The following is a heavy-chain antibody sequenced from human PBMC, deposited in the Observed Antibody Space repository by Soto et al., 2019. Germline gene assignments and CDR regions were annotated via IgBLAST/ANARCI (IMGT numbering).Heavy chain of an antibody. D-gene: IGHD3-10*01. CDR3: AKGPRGDYYYYGMDV. CDR2: VSQGGTAAYLSEGETT. Sequence: PSETLSLTCTVSGVSINNFFWSWIRQTPGKGLEWIGYVSQGGTAAYLSEGETTGYNPSLESRATISLDLPKNQFSLRLTSVTAADTAVYYCAKGPRGDYYYYGMDVWGQGTTVTVSS. V-gene: IGHV4-59*01. J-gene: IGHJ6*02. CDR1: GVSINNFF.